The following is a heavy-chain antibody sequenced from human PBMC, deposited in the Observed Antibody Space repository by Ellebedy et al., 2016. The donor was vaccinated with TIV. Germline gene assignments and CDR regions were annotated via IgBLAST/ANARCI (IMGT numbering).Heavy chain of an antibody. CDR3: ARDYASG. Sequence: PGGSLRLSCATSGFTFSSYAMHWVRQAPGKGLEWVAVISYDGNVKYYADSVKGRFTISRDNSKDTLYLQMNSLRAEDTAVYYCARDYASGWGQGTLVTVSS. CDR1: GFTFSSYA. D-gene: IGHD3-16*01. J-gene: IGHJ4*02. V-gene: IGHV3-30*14. CDR2: ISYDGNVK.